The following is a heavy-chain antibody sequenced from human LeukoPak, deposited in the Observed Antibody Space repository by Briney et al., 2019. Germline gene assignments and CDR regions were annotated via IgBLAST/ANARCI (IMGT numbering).Heavy chain of an antibody. CDR3: ASQYYYDSSGYYYPY. Sequence: ASVKVSCKASGYTFTGYYMHWVRQAPGQGLEWMRRINPNSGGTNYAQKFQGRVTMTRDTSISTAYMELSRLRSDDTAVYYCASQYYYDSSGYYYPYWGQGTLVTVSS. CDR1: GYTFTGYY. V-gene: IGHV1-2*06. J-gene: IGHJ4*02. D-gene: IGHD3-22*01. CDR2: INPNSGGT.